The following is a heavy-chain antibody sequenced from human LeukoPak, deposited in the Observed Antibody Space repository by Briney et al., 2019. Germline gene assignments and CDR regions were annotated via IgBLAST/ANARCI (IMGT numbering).Heavy chain of an antibody. Sequence: GASVKVSCKASGYTFTSYAMHWVRQAPGQRLEWMGWINAGNGNTKYSQKFQGRVTITRDTSASTAYMELSSLRSEDTAVYYCARAGYCSSTSCYELDYWGQGTLVTVSS. CDR3: ARAGYCSSTSCYELDY. V-gene: IGHV1-3*01. CDR1: GYTFTSYA. J-gene: IGHJ4*02. D-gene: IGHD2-2*01. CDR2: INAGNGNT.